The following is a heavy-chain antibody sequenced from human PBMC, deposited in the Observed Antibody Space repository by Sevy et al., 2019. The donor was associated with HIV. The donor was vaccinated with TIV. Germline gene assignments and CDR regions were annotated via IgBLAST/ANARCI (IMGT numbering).Heavy chain of an antibody. CDR1: GGSISSSSYY. Sequence: SETLSLTCTVSGGSISSSSYYWGWIRQPPGKGLEWIGSIYYSGSTYYNPSLKSRVTISVDTSKNQFSLKLSSVTAADTAVYYCARLDFCSGYPYFDYWGQGTLVTVSS. J-gene: IGHJ4*02. CDR3: ARLDFCSGYPYFDY. D-gene: IGHD3-3*01. CDR2: IYYSGST. V-gene: IGHV4-39*01.